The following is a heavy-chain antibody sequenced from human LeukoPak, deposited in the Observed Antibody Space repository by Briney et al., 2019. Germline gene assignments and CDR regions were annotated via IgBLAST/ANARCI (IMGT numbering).Heavy chain of an antibody. Sequence: GSSVKVSCKVSGGTFSSYAIRWVRQAPGQELEWMEGIIPIFGTANYAQKFQGRVTMTTDTSTSTAYMELRSLRSDDTAVYYCAREGVYSTENFPFVYWGQWTLVTVSS. J-gene: IGHJ4*02. V-gene: IGHV1-69*05. CDR1: GGTFSSYA. CDR2: IIPIFGTA. CDR3: AREGVYSTENFPFVY. D-gene: IGHD4-11*01.